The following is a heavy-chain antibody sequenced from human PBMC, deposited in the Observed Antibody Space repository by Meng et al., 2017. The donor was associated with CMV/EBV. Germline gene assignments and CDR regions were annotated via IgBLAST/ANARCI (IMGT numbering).Heavy chain of an antibody. Sequence: GESLKISCAASGFTFSSYSMNWVRQAPGKGLEWVSSISSSSSYIYYADSVKGRFTISRDNAKNSLYLQMNSLRAEDTAVYYCARDRWDSSGGHAFDIWGQGTTVTVSS. CDR2: ISSSSSYI. D-gene: IGHD3-22*01. J-gene: IGHJ3*02. CDR3: ARDRWDSSGGHAFDI. V-gene: IGHV3-21*01. CDR1: GFTFSSYS.